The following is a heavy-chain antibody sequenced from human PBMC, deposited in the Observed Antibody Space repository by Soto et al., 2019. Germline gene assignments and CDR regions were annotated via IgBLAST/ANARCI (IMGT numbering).Heavy chain of an antibody. CDR2: IDWDDAK. D-gene: IGHD2-15*01. CDR1: GCSLSSGGGC. V-gene: IGHV2-70*01. J-gene: IGHJ4*02. Sequence: SGPTLINPTQTLTLTCDFSGCSLSSGGGCVGWSRQPPGKALEWLAIIDWDDAKYYSTSLKTRLTISKDTYKNQVVLTMTNMDPVDTATYYCERIPSRVCYDGWYFDYWGPGALVTVSS. CDR3: ERIPSRVCYDGWYFDY.